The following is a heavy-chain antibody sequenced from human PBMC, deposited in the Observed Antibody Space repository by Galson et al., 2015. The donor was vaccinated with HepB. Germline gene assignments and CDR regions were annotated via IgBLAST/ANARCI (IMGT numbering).Heavy chain of an antibody. Sequence: SLRLSCAASGFTFVSYAMNWVRQAPGMGLEWVSGISGDDGATYNADSVKGRFTISRDNSKNTLFLQMNSLRAEDTAVYYCTRGRYSFGSTYFDYWGQGTLVTVSS. V-gene: IGHV3-23*01. D-gene: IGHD5-18*01. CDR2: ISGDDGAT. J-gene: IGHJ4*02. CDR3: TRGRYSFGSTYFDY. CDR1: GFTFVSYA.